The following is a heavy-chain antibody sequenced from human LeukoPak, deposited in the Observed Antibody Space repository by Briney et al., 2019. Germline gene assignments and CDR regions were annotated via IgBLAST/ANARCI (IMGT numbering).Heavy chain of an antibody. Sequence: GSLRLSCAASGFTFSSYTMNWVRQAPGKGLEWIGSIYYSGSTYYNPSLKSRVTISVDTSKNQFSLKLSSVTAADTAVYYCARHLEYYYGSGSYPFDYWGQGTLVTVSS. CDR3: ARHLEYYYGSGSYPFDY. D-gene: IGHD3-10*01. CDR2: IYYSGST. V-gene: IGHV4-39*01. J-gene: IGHJ4*02. CDR1: GFTFSSYT.